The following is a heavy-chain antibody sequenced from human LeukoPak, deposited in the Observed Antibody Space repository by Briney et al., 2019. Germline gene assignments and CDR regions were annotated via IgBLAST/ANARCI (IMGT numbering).Heavy chain of an antibody. D-gene: IGHD2-21*02. CDR2: INAGNGNT. CDR3: ARGELAYCGGDCYGENDY. V-gene: IGHV1-3*01. Sequence: ASVKVSCKASGYTFTSYAMHWVRQAPGQRLEWMGWINAGNGNTKYSQKFQGRVTITRDTSASTAYMELSSLRSEDTAVYYCARGELAYCGGDCYGENDYWGQGTLVTVSS. CDR1: GYTFTSYA. J-gene: IGHJ4*02.